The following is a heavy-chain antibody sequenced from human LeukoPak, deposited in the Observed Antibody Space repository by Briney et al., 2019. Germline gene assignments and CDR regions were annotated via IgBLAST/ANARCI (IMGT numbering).Heavy chain of an antibody. CDR2: ISAYNGDT. D-gene: IGHD3-10*01. CDR3: ARDGRFGELFDY. J-gene: IGHJ4*02. Sequence: ASVKVSCEASGYTFTYYGVSWVRQAPGQGLEWMGWISAYNGDTNYAQELQGRVTLTTDTSTSTAYMELRSLRSDDTAVYYCARDGRFGELFDYWGQGTLVTVSS. CDR1: GYTFTYYG. V-gene: IGHV1-18*01.